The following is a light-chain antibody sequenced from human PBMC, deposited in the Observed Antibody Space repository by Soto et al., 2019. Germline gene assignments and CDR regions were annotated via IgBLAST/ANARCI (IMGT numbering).Light chain of an antibody. Sequence: DIQMTQSPSTPPASVGDRVAITCRASQTISSWLAWYQQKPGKAPKLLIHKASTLNSGVPSRFSGSGAGTERTRTISSLQPDDFETDYCQHYNSYPEAFGQGTKVDIK. CDR2: KAS. CDR3: QHYNSYPEA. V-gene: IGKV1-5*03. CDR1: QTISSW. J-gene: IGKJ1*01.